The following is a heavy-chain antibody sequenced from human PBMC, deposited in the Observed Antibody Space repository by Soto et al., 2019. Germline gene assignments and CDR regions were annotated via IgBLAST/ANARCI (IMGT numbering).Heavy chain of an antibody. J-gene: IGHJ4*02. V-gene: IGHV3-23*01. CDR3: AKGQHLYYYDSSGYCTFDY. D-gene: IGHD3-22*01. CDR1: GFTFSSYA. CDR2: ISGSGGST. Sequence: EVQLLESGGGLVQPGGSLRLSCAASGFTFSSYAMSWVRQAPGKGLEWVSAISGSGGSTYYAASVKGRFTISRDNSKNTLYLQMNSLRAEDTAVYYCAKGQHLYYYDSSGYCTFDYWGQGTLVTVSS.